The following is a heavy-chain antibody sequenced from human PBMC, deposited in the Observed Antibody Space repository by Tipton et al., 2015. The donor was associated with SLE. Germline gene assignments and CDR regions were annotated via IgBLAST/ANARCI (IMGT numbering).Heavy chain of an antibody. CDR2: ISGSGGST. J-gene: IGHJ4*02. Sequence: SLRLSCAASGLTFSSYAMSWVRQAPGKGLEWVSAISGSGGSTYYADSVKGRFTISRDNSKNTLYLQMNSLRAEDTAVYYCAKVPQYYYDSSGYLDYWGQGTLVTVSS. D-gene: IGHD3-22*01. V-gene: IGHV3-23*01. CDR1: GLTFSSYA. CDR3: AKVPQYYYDSSGYLDY.